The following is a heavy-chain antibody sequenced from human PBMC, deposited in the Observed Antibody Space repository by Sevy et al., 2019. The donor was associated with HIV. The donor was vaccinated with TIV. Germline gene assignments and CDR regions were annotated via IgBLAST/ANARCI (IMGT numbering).Heavy chain of an antibody. CDR2: IYYSGST. Sequence: SETLSLTCTVSGGSISRNSHYWGWIRQPPGQGLEWIGSIYYSGSTYYNPSLKSRVTISGDTSKNPCSLKLSSVTAADTAVYYCATHALSITIFGVVTRNWFDPWGQGTLVTVSS. V-gene: IGHV4-39*01. D-gene: IGHD3-3*01. CDR1: GGSISRNSHY. J-gene: IGHJ5*02. CDR3: ATHALSITIFGVVTRNWFDP.